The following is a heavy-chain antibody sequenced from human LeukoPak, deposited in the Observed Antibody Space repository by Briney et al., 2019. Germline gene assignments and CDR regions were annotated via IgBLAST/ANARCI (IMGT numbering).Heavy chain of an antibody. V-gene: IGHV3-23*01. J-gene: IGHJ3*02. Sequence: GGSLRLSCAASGFTFSSYAMSWVRQAPGKGLEWVSAISGSGGSTYYADSVKGRFTISRDNSKNTLYLQMNSLRAEDTAVYYCASCSGGSCSTHLLNAFDIWGHGTMVTVSS. D-gene: IGHD2-15*01. CDR3: ASCSGGSCSTHLLNAFDI. CDR2: ISGSGGST. CDR1: GFTFSSYA.